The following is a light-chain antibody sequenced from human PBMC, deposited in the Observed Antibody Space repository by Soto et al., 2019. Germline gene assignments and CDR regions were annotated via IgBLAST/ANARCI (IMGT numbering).Light chain of an antibody. CDR1: QSVAKNY. V-gene: IGKV3-20*01. CDR3: HQYASYPGT. Sequence: EIVLTQSPDTLSLSPGERATLSCRASQSVAKNYLAWYQQEPGQAPRLLIYGPSSRATGIPDRFSGSGSGTDFTLTISRLEPEDFAVYYCHQYASYPGTFGQGTKVEIK. CDR2: GPS. J-gene: IGKJ1*01.